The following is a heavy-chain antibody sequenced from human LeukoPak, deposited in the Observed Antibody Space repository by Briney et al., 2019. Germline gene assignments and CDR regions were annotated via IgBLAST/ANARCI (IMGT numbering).Heavy chain of an antibody. D-gene: IGHD3-22*01. J-gene: IGHJ2*01. CDR2: IYHSGST. CDR1: GYSISSGYY. Sequence: PSETLSLTCTVSGYSISSGYYWGWIRQPPGKGLEWIGSIYHSGSTYYNPSLKSRVTISVDTSKNQFSLKLNSVTAADTAVYYCARDGSALSGYYSSYWYFDLWGRGTLVTVSS. V-gene: IGHV4-38-2*02. CDR3: ARDGSALSGYYSSYWYFDL.